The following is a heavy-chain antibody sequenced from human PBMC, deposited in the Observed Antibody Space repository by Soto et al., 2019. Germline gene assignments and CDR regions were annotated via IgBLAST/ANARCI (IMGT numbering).Heavy chain of an antibody. J-gene: IGHJ4*02. V-gene: IGHV3-21*01. CDR2: VSKSDYT. Sequence: PGGSLRLSCTVSGFPFNNYGINWVRQAPGKGLEWVSSVSKSDYTYYSDSVQGRFTISRDNAKNSVSLQMNTLRVEDTAVYYCAREDSIIIPAVSDFWGQGTMVTVYS. D-gene: IGHD2-2*01. CDR1: GFPFNNYG. CDR3: AREDSIIIPAVSDF.